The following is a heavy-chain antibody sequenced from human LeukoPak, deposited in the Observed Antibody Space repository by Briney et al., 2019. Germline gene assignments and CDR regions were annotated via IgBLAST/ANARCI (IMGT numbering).Heavy chain of an antibody. CDR3: AREDYYGSGSPFDY. J-gene: IGHJ4*02. D-gene: IGHD3-10*01. Sequence: GGSLRLSCAASGFTFSSYWMHWVRQAPGKGLVWVSRINTDGSSTSYADSVKGRFTISRDNAKNTLYLQMNSLGAEDTAVYYCAREDYYGSGSPFDYWGQGTLVTVSS. CDR2: INTDGSST. CDR1: GFTFSSYW. V-gene: IGHV3-74*01.